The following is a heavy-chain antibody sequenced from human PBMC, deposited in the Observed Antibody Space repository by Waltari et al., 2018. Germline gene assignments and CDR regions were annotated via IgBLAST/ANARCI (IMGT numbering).Heavy chain of an antibody. Sequence: QVQLVESGGGVVQPGGSLRLSCAASGFTFSSYGMHWVRQAPGKGLEWVAFIRYDGSNKYDADSVKGRFTISRDNSKNTLYLQMNSLRAEDTAVYYCAKDYCSSTSCYVGALDYWGQGTLVTVSS. J-gene: IGHJ4*02. V-gene: IGHV3-30*02. CDR1: GFTFSSYG. CDR2: IRYDGSNK. D-gene: IGHD2-2*01. CDR3: AKDYCSSTSCYVGALDY.